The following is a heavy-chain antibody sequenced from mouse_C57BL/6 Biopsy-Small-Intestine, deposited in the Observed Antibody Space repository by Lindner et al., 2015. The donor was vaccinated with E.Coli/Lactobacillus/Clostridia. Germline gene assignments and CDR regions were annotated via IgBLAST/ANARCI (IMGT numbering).Heavy chain of an antibody. D-gene: IGHD1-3*01. CDR3: AKVKGSGGNYFGY. CDR1: GDTFSSYY. V-gene: IGHV1-74*01. J-gene: IGHJ3*02. CDR2: ILPGADTT. Sequence: SVKVSCKSSGDTFSSYYIHWLRQAPGQGLEWMGIILPGADTTSYAQKLQGRVNMTRDTSTSTVYMELSSLRPEDTAMYYCAKVKGSGGNYFGYWGQGTLVTVS.